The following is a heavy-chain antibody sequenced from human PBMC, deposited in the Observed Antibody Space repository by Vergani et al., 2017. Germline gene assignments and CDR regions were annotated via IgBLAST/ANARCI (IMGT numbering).Heavy chain of an antibody. CDR1: GGSFSGYY. Sequence: QVQLQQWGAGLLKPSETLSLTCAVYGGSFSGYYWSWIRQPPGKGLEWIGSIYYSGSTYYNPSLKSRVTISVDTSKNQFSLKLSSVTAADTAVYYCARGLVGYSSSWVDYWGQGTLVTVSS. D-gene: IGHD6-13*01. V-gene: IGHV4-34*01. J-gene: IGHJ4*02. CDR2: IYYSGST. CDR3: ARGLVGYSSSWVDY.